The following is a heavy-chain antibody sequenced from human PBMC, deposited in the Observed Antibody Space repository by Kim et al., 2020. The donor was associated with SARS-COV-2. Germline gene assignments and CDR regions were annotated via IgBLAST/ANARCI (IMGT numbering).Heavy chain of an antibody. J-gene: IGHJ6*02. CDR2: INAGNGNT. V-gene: IGHV1-3*01. CDR3: ARVPRSRTRITMVRGVINYYYGMDV. CDR1: GYTFTSYA. Sequence: ASVKVSCKASGYTFTSYAMHWVRQAPGQRLEWMGWINAGNGNTKYSQKFQGRVTITRDTSASTAYMELSSLRSEDTAVYYCARVPRSRTRITMVRGVINYYYGMDVWSQGTTVTVSS. D-gene: IGHD3-10*01.